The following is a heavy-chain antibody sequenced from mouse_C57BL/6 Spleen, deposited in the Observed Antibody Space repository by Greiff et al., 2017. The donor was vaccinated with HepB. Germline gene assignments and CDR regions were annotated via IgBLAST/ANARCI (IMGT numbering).Heavy chain of an antibody. J-gene: IGHJ1*03. CDR2: ISSGGDYI. V-gene: IGHV5-9-1*02. CDR3: TRTITTVVDWYFDV. D-gene: IGHD1-1*01. CDR1: GFTFSSYA. Sequence: VQLKESGEGLVKPGGSLKLSCAASGFTFSSYAMSWVRQTPEKRLEWVAYISSGGDYIYYADTVKGRFTISRDNARNTLYLQMSSLKSEDTAMYYCTRTITTVVDWYFDVWGTGTTVTVSS.